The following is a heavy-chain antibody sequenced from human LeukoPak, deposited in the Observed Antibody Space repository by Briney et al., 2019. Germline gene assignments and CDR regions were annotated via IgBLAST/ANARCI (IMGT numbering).Heavy chain of an antibody. CDR2: TRNKANSYTT. CDR3: ARVKGRWLQFIDY. J-gene: IGHJ4*02. CDR1: GFTFSDHY. Sequence: GGSLRLSCAASGFTFSDHYMDWVRQAPGKGLEWVGRTRNKANSYTTEYAASVEGRFTISRDDSKNSLYLQMNSLKTEDTAVYYCARVKGRWLQFIDYWGQGTLVTVSS. D-gene: IGHD5-12*01. V-gene: IGHV3-72*01.